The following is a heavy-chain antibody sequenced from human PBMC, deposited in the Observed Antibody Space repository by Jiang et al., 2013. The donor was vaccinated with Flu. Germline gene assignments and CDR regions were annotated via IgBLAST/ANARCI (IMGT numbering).Heavy chain of an antibody. CDR1: GGSISSSSYY. CDR3: ARGPKKLGAFDI. Sequence: GLVKPSETLSLTCTVSGGSISSSSYYWGWIRQPPGKGLEWIGSIYYSGSTYYNPSLKSRVTISVDTSKNQFSLKLSSVTAADTAVYYCARGPKKLGAFDIWGQGTMVTVSS. D-gene: IGHD3-16*01. CDR2: IYYSGST. V-gene: IGHV4-39*01. J-gene: IGHJ3*02.